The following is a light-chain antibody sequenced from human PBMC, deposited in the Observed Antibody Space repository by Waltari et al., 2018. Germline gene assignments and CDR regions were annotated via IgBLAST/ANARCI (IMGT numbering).Light chain of an antibody. CDR3: QQCNDWPRT. CDR1: QSVSNN. CDR2: GAS. V-gene: IGKV3D-15*01. J-gene: IGKJ1*01. Sequence: EIVMTQSPAILSVSPGERATLSCRASQSVSNNLAWYQQKPGQAPRLLIYGASTRATGVPAMFSGSGSLTEFTLTISSLQSEDFAVYYCQQCNDWPRTFGQGTKVEIK.